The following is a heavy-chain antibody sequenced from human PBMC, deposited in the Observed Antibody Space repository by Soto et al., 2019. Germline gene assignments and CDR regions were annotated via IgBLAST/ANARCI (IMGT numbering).Heavy chain of an antibody. Sequence: EVHLVESGGGSVQPGGSLKLSCAGSGFAFSSYWIHWVRQVPGKGLVWVSRINGDGSTTSYADSVRGRFTISRDNAKDRLYLQMNSLRAEDTALYYCARVGQGRYCFDYWGQGTLVTVSS. J-gene: IGHJ4*02. V-gene: IGHV3-74*01. CDR1: GFAFSSYW. CDR3: ARVGQGRYCFDY. CDR2: INGDGSTT.